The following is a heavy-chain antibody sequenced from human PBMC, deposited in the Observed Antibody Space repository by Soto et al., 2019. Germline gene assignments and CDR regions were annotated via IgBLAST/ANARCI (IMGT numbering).Heavy chain of an antibody. CDR1: GGSFSGSY. CDR3: ARGDNRGTADMGYYYGMDV. V-gene: IGHV4-34*01. CDR2: INHSGST. J-gene: IGHJ6*01. D-gene: IGHD2-2*01. Sequence: SETLSLTCTVYGGSFSGSYWSWIRQPPGKGLEWIGEINHSGSTNYNPSLKSRVTISVDTSKNQFSLKLSSVTAADTAVYYCARGDNRGTADMGYYYGMDVWVQGTSVT.